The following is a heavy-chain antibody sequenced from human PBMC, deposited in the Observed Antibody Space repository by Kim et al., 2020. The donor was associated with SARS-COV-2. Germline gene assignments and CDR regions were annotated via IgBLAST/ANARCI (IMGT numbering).Heavy chain of an antibody. Sequence: KGRFTISRDNAKNSLYLQMNSLRAEDTAVYYCARDRGEWELLGYYYGMDVWGQGTTVTVSS. V-gene: IGHV3-11*06. CDR3: ARDRGEWELLGYYYGMDV. D-gene: IGHD1-26*01. J-gene: IGHJ6*02.